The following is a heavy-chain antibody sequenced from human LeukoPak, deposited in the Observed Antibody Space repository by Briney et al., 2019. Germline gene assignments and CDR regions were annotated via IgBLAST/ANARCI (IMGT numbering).Heavy chain of an antibody. D-gene: IGHD5-18*01. V-gene: IGHV3-23*01. CDR3: AKSPEDTAMAQLDY. Sequence: GGSLRLSCAASGFTFSSYAMSWVRQAPGKGLEWVSAISGSGGSTYYADSVKGRFTISRDNSKNTLYLQMDSLRAEDTAVYYCAKSPEDTAMAQLDYWGQGTLVTVSS. CDR2: ISGSGGST. J-gene: IGHJ4*02. CDR1: GFTFSSYA.